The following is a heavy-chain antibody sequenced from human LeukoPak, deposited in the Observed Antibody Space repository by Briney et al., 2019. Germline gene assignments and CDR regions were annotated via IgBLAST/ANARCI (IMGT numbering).Heavy chain of an antibody. Sequence: PSETLSLTCTVSGGSISSGDYYWSWIRQPPGKGLEWIGYIYYSGSTYYNPSLKSRVTISVDTSKNQFSLKLSSVTAADTAVYYCAREVVPAAVPLYYFDYWGQGTLVTVSS. CDR2: IYYSGST. V-gene: IGHV4-30-4*08. J-gene: IGHJ4*02. CDR3: AREVVPAAVPLYYFDY. CDR1: GGSISSGDYY. D-gene: IGHD2-2*01.